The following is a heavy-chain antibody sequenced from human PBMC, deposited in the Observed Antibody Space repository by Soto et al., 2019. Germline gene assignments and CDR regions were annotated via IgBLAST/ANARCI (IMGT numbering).Heavy chain of an antibody. J-gene: IGHJ6*02. D-gene: IGHD3-10*01. CDR2: IHYSGSI. Sequence: QVQLQQSGPGLVKPSQTLSLTCTVSGGSISYEYYHWTWIRQSPGKGLEWIGYIHYSGSIIYNPSFKRWVSVPGDTSKHRFSRQLSAVTAADTAVYFGAREDGGSYRDYYGLEVWGQGTTVTVSS. CDR1: GGSISYEYYH. CDR3: AREDGGSYRDYYGLEV. V-gene: IGHV4-30-4*08.